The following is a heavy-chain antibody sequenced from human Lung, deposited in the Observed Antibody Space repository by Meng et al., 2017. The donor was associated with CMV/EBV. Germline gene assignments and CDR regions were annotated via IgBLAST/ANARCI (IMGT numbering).Heavy chain of an antibody. J-gene: IGHJ5*02. CDR2: INHSGST. D-gene: IGHD2-2*01. CDR3: ARVGGYCSSTSCDNWFDP. V-gene: IGHV4-34*01. Sequence: GSFRGYCWSWIRQPPGKGLEWIGEINHSGSTNYNPSLKSRVTISVDTSKNQFSLKLSSVTAADTAVYYCARVGGYCSSTSCDNWFDPWGQGTLVTVSS. CDR1: GSFRGYC.